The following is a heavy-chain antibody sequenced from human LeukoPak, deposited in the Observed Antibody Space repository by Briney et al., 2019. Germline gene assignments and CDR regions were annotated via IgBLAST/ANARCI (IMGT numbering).Heavy chain of an antibody. J-gene: IGHJ6*03. CDR2: INSDGSST. Sequence: PGGSLRLSCAASGFTFSSYWMHWVRQAPGKGLVWVSRINSDGSSTSYADSVKGRFTISRDNSKNTLYLQMNSLRAEDTAIYYCAQDLLRRGYYTDVWGKGTTVTVSS. D-gene: IGHD2-21*01. V-gene: IGHV3-74*01. CDR1: GFTFSSYW. CDR3: AQDLLRRGYYTDV.